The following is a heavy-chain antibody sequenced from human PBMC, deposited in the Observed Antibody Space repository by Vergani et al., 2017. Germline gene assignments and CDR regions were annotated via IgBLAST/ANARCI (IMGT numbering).Heavy chain of an antibody. CDR3: ARPTVTRAFDI. CDR2: IWYDGSNK. CDR1: GFRFSSYG. V-gene: IGHV3-33*01. J-gene: IGHJ3*02. D-gene: IGHD4-17*01. Sequence: QVQLVESGGGVVQPGRSLRLSCAASGFRFSSYGMNWVRQAPGKGLEWVAVIWYDGSNKYYADSVKGRFTISRDNSQNTVNLQMNSLRVDDTAVYYCARPTVTRAFDIWGQGTMVTVSS.